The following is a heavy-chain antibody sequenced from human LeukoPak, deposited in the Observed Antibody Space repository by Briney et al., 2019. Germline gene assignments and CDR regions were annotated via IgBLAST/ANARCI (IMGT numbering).Heavy chain of an antibody. D-gene: IGHD3-3*01. J-gene: IGHJ6*03. CDR1: GGTFSSYA. Sequence: SVKVSCKASGGTFSSYAISWVRQAPGQGLEWMGRIIPIFGTANYAQKFQGRVTITTDESTSTAYMELSSLRSEDTAVYYCAREATIFGVVNHYYYYYMDVWGKGTRSPSP. CDR2: IIPIFGTA. CDR3: AREATIFGVVNHYYYYYMDV. V-gene: IGHV1-69*05.